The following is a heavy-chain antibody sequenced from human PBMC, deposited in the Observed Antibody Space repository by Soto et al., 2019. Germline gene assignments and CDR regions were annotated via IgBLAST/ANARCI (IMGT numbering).Heavy chain of an antibody. V-gene: IGHV1-18*04. D-gene: IGHD3-22*01. CDR3: ARDREYYYDSSGNYYYHYGLDV. J-gene: IGHJ6*02. CDR1: GYTFTDYG. Sequence: GASVKVSCKASGYTFTDYGISWVRQAPGQGLEWMGWISGYNGNTKYAQKFQGRVTMTTDTPTNTAYMVLRSLRSDDTAVYYCARDREYYYDSSGNYYYHYGLDVWGQGTTVTVSS. CDR2: ISGYNGNT.